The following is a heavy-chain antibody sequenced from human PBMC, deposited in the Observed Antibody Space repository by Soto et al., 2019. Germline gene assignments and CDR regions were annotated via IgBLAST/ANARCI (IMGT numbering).Heavy chain of an antibody. CDR2: ISAYNGNT. CDR1: GYTFTSYG. V-gene: IGHV1-18*01. D-gene: IGHD3-16*01. Sequence: QVQLVQSGAEVKKPGASVKVSCKASGYTFTSYGISWVRQAPGQGLEWMGWISAYNGNTNSAQKLPGRATMTTDRSTSTAQMELRRLRSDDTAVYYCVRERGSNALDYWGQGSLVTVAS. CDR3: VRERGSNALDY. J-gene: IGHJ4*02.